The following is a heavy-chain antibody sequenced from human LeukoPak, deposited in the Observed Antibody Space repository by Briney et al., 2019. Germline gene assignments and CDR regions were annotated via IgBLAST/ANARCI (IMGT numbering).Heavy chain of an antibody. V-gene: IGHV3-30*18. J-gene: IGHJ4*02. Sequence: GGSLRLSCAASGFTFSSYGMHWGRQAPGKGLEWVAVISYDGSNKYYADSVKVRFTISRDNSKNTLYLQMNSLRAEDTAVYYCAKDPCSGGSCYSDYWGQGTLVTVSS. CDR2: ISYDGSNK. CDR1: GFTFSSYG. CDR3: AKDPCSGGSCYSDY. D-gene: IGHD2-15*01.